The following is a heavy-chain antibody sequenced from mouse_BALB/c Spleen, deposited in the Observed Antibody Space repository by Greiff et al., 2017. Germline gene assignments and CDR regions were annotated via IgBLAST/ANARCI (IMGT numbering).Heavy chain of an antibody. CDR2: IYPGNGDT. V-gene: IGHV1-12*01. CDR3: ARGYDGYYGWFAY. CDR1: GYTFTSYN. Sequence: QVQLKQSGAELVKPGASVKMSCKASGYTFTSYNMHWVKQTPGQGLEWIGAIYPGNGDTSYNQKFKGKATLTADKSSSTAYMQLSSLTSEDSAVYYCARGYDGYYGWFAYWGQGTLVTVSA. D-gene: IGHD2-3*01. J-gene: IGHJ3*01.